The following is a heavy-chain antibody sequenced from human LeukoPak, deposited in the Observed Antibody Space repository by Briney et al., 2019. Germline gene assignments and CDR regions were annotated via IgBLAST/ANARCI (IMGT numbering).Heavy chain of an antibody. CDR3: ARGRRCSSTSCYTNYYYYYMDV. Sequence: SETLSLTRDVYGGSFSGYYWSWIRQPPGKGLEWIGEINHSGSTNYNPSLKSRVTISVDTSKNQFSLKLSSVTAADTAVYYCARGRRCSSTSCYTNYYYYYMDVWGKGTTVTVSS. CDR1: GGSFSGYY. V-gene: IGHV4-34*01. CDR2: INHSGST. J-gene: IGHJ6*03. D-gene: IGHD2-2*02.